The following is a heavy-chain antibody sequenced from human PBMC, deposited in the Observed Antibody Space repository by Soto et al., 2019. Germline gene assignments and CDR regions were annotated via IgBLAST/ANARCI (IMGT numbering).Heavy chain of an antibody. CDR2: ISYDGSNK. J-gene: IGHJ4*02. V-gene: IGHV3-30*03. CDR3: VRYGSSWYSDY. CDR1: GFTFSSYG. D-gene: IGHD6-13*01. Sequence: QVQLVESGGGVVQPGRSLRLSCAASGFTFSSYGMHWVRQAPGKGLEWVAVISYDGSNKYYADSVKGRFTISRDNSKNSLYLQINSLRAEDTAVYYCVRYGSSWYSDYWGQGTLVTVSS.